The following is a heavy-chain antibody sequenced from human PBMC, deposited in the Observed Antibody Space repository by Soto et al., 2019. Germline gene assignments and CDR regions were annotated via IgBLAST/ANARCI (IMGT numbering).Heavy chain of an antibody. D-gene: IGHD3-16*01. CDR1: GGTFSSYT. J-gene: IGHJ4*02. CDR2: IIPILGIA. V-gene: IGHV1-69*04. Sequence: SLKVSCKASGGTFSSYTISWVRQAPGQGLEWMGRIIPILGIANYAQKFQGRITMTGDTSTSSAYMELSGLRSEDTAVYYCARDVIGHDNYETIGYYFDHWGPGTLVTVSS. CDR3: ARDVIGHDNYETIGYYFDH.